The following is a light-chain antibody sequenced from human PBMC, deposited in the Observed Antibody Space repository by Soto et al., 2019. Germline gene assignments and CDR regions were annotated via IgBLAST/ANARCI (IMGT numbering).Light chain of an antibody. CDR2: AAS. CDR3: QQADSLPLVT. J-gene: IGKJ5*01. V-gene: IGKV1-8*01. Sequence: AIRMTQSPSSLSASTGDRVTITCRASQSISSYLAWYQQKPGKAPKLLIYAASSLFSGVPSRFSGSGSGTDFTLTISSLQPEDFATYYCQQADSLPLVTFGQGTRLEIK. CDR1: QSISSY.